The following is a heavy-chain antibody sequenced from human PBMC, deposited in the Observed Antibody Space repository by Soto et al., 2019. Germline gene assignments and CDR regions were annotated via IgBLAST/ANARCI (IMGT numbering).Heavy chain of an antibody. CDR2: MTYDGSHE. V-gene: IGHV3-30*02. J-gene: IGHJ6*02. CDR3: AKGSVLRVVEAPLAILGGVDV. D-gene: IGHD2-8*01. Sequence: HPGGLLRLYHVKNGFTLSYYGMHWARQAPGKGLEWVPVMTYDGSHEYYADSVKGRFTISRDNSKTILYLQMNSLILEDTAVYYCAKGSVLRVVEAPLAILGGVDVWGQGAMVTVSS. CDR1: GFTLSYYG.